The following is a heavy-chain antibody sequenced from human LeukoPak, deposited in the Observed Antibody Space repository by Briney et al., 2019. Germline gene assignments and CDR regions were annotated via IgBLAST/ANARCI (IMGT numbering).Heavy chain of an antibody. J-gene: IGHJ3*02. CDR1: GFTFSSYW. Sequence: GGSLRLSCAASGFTFSSYWMSLVRQAPGKGLEWVANIKQDGSEKYYVDSVKGRFTISRDNAKNSLYLQMHSLRAEDTAVYYCARDPRSSSHDAFDIWGQGTMVTVSS. CDR2: IKQDGSEK. V-gene: IGHV3-7*01. CDR3: ARDPRSSSHDAFDI. D-gene: IGHD6-6*01.